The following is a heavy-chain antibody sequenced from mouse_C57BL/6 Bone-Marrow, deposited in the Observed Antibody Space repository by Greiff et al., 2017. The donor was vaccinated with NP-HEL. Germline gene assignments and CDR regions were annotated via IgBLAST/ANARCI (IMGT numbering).Heavy chain of an antibody. J-gene: IGHJ3*01. CDR2: ISSGCSTI. CDR1: GFTFSDYG. CDR3: ATHFAY. Sequence: DVMLVESGGGLVKPGGSLKLSCAASGFTFSDYGLHWVRQAPEKWLEWVAYISSGCSTIYYADTVKGRFTISRDNAKNTLFLQMTSLRSEDTAMYYCATHFAYWGQGTLVTVSA. V-gene: IGHV5-17*01.